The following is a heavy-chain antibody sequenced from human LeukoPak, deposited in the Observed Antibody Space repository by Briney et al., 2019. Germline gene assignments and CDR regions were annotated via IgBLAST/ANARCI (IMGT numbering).Heavy chain of an antibody. CDR3: ARGHTRITMIRGSRSAYYFDY. J-gene: IGHJ4*02. CDR1: GGSISSSSYY. Sequence: PSETLSLTCTVSGGSISSSSYYWGWIRQPPGKGLEWIGGIYYSGSAYYNPSLKSRVTISVDTSKNQFSLKLSSMTAADTAVYYCARGHTRITMIRGSRSAYYFDYWGQGTLVTVSS. D-gene: IGHD3-10*01. V-gene: IGHV4-39*07. CDR2: IYYSGSA.